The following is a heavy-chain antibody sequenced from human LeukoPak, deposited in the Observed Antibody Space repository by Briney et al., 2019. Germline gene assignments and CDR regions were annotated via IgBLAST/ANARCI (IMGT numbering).Heavy chain of an antibody. Sequence: PPETLSLTCTASGDSIRNHYWSWIRQPPGKGLECIGVIHYSGSTNYNPSVKSRVTISVDTPKNQFSLKLNSVTAADTAVYFCARVSLSGYCSGASCYFDYWGHGTLVTVSS. CDR1: GDSIRNHY. J-gene: IGHJ4*01. CDR2: IHYSGST. D-gene: IGHD2-15*01. V-gene: IGHV4-59*11. CDR3: ARVSLSGYCSGASCYFDY.